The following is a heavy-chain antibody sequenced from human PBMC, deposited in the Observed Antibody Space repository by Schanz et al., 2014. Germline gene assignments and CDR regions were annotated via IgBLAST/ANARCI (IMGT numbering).Heavy chain of an antibody. D-gene: IGHD2-21*01. J-gene: IGHJ4*02. V-gene: IGHV3-33*06. Sequence: VQVLESGGGLVQPGGSLRLSCAASGFTFSNYGIHWVRQAPGKGLEWVAVIYYDGGLRFFADSVRGRVTISRDNSNNMVYLQMNSLRAEDTAIYYCTKWANEGGGGYCHFDLWGQGTLVTVSS. CDR3: TKWANEGGGGYCHFDL. CDR1: GFTFSNYG. CDR2: IYYDGGLR.